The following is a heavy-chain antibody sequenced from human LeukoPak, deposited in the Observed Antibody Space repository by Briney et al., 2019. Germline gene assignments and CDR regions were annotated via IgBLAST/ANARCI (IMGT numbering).Heavy chain of an antibody. CDR3: ARGADYYDSSGYRY. CDR2: MNPNSGNT. V-gene: IGHV1-8*03. CDR1: GYTFTSYD. D-gene: IGHD3-22*01. J-gene: IGHJ4*02. Sequence: ASVKVSCKASGYTFTSYDINWVRQATGQGLEWMGWMNPNSGNTGYAQKFQGRVTITRNTSISTAYMELSSLRSEDPAVYYCARGADYYDSSGYRYWGQGTLVTVSS.